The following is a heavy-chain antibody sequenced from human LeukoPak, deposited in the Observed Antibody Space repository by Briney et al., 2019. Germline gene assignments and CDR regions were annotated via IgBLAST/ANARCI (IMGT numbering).Heavy chain of an antibody. J-gene: IGHJ4*02. D-gene: IGHD1-26*01. CDR3: ARASGWIVGAIRPTPFAY. V-gene: IGHV4-38-2*02. CDR1: GYSISSGYY. Sequence: SETLSLTCTVSGYSISSGYYWGWIRQPPGKGLEWIGSIYHSGSTYYNPSLKSRVTISVDTSKNQFSLKLSSVTAADTAVYYCARASGWIVGAIRPTPFAYWGKGPLVTVSS. CDR2: IYHSGST.